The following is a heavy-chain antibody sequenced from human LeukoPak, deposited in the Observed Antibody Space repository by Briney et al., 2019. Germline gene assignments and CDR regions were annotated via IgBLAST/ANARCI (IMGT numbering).Heavy chain of an antibody. J-gene: IGHJ4*02. Sequence: SETLSLTCTVSGGSISSSSYYWGWIRQPPGKGLEWIGSIYYSGSTYYNPFLKSRVTISVDTSKNQFSLKLSSVTAADTAVYYCARDPLGYSSGWSPRSAYWGQGTLVTVSS. V-gene: IGHV4-39*07. CDR1: GGSISSSSYY. CDR2: IYYSGST. D-gene: IGHD6-19*01. CDR3: ARDPLGYSSGWSPRSAY.